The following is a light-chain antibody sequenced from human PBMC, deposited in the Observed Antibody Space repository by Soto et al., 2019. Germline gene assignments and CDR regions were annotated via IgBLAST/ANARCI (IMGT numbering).Light chain of an antibody. J-gene: IGKJ2*01. CDR3: QQYGSSPPT. CDR2: GAS. Sequence: EIVLTQSPGTLSLSPGERATLSCRASQSVSSSYLAWYQQKPGQAHRLLIYGASSRATGILARFSGSGSGTDFTLTISRLEPEDFAVYYCQQYGSSPPTFGQGTKLEIK. V-gene: IGKV3-20*01. CDR1: QSVSSSY.